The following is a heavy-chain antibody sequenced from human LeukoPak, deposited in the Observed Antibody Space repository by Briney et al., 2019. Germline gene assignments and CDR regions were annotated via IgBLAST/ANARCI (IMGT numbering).Heavy chain of an antibody. J-gene: IGHJ5*02. CDR3: AGRDYSSGYNWFDP. V-gene: IGHV4-59*08. CDR2: IYYIGST. D-gene: IGHD3-22*01. Sequence: SETPSPTSALSPGSTIGYFWSGIRHPPGKGLEWSGYIYYIGSTNYNPSLRGRATISVETSNNQFYLKLSSVTAAATAVHYCAGRDYSSGYNWFDPWGQGTLVTVSS. CDR1: PGSTIGYF.